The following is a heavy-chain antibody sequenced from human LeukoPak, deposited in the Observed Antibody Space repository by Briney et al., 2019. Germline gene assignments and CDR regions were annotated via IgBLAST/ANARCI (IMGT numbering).Heavy chain of an antibody. V-gene: IGHV4-39*07. Sequence: SETLSLTCTVSGGSISSSSYYWGWIRQPPGKGLEWIGSIYYSGSTYYNPSLKSRVTISVDTSKNQFSLKLSSVTAADTAVYYCARGGGSYHTPPFAYWGQGTLVTVSS. J-gene: IGHJ4*02. CDR1: GGSISSSSYY. D-gene: IGHD1-26*01. CDR3: ARGGGSYHTPPFAY. CDR2: IYYSGST.